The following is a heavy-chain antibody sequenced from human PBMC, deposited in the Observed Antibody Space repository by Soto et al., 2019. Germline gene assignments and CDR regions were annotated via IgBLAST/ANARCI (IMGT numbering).Heavy chain of an antibody. Sequence: GGSLRLSCAASGFTFSSYAMNWVRQAPGKGLEWVSVISGSGDSTYYADAVKGRFTISRDNSKNTLYLQMNSLRAEDTAVYYCASRSSGWFFDYWGQGTLVTVSS. CDR1: GFTFSSYA. J-gene: IGHJ4*02. V-gene: IGHV3-23*01. D-gene: IGHD6-19*01. CDR2: ISGSGDST. CDR3: ASRSSGWFFDY.